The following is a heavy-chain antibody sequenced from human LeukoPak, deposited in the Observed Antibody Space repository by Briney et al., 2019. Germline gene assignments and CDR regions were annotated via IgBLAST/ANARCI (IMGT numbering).Heavy chain of an antibody. V-gene: IGHV3-20*04. Sequence: GGSLRLSCAASGFTFDDYGMSWVRQAPGKGLEWVSGINWNGGSTGYADSVKGRFTISRENAKNSLYLQMNSLRAEDTAVYYCAKWASSGWLDYWGQGTLVTVSS. J-gene: IGHJ4*02. D-gene: IGHD6-19*01. CDR1: GFTFDDYG. CDR2: INWNGGST. CDR3: AKWASSGWLDY.